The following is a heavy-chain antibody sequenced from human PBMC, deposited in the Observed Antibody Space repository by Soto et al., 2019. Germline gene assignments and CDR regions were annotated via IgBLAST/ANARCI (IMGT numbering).Heavy chain of an antibody. J-gene: IGHJ4*02. V-gene: IGHV3-23*01. D-gene: IGHD5-18*01. CDR3: AKSGMDSYGYRDY. CDR2: ISGSGGST. CDR1: GFTFSSYA. Sequence: GGSLRLFCAASGFTFSSYAMSWVRQAPGKGLEWVSAISGSGGSTYYADSVKGRFTISRDNSKNTLYLQMNSLRAEDTAVYYCAKSGMDSYGYRDYWGQGTLVTVAS.